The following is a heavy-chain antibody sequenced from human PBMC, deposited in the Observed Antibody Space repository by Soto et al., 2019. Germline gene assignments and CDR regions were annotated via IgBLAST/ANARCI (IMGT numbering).Heavy chain of an antibody. CDR2: IIPMFGIA. D-gene: IGHD2-2*01. Sequence: QVQLVQSGAEVKKPGSSVKVSCKGSGGTFNRYTITWVRQAPGQGLEWMGRIIPMFGIASYAKNFQGRVTVTTDKSTSTAYMELSSLSSDDTAVYSGRSDVVPAAISAMDVWGQGTTVTVSS. CDR3: RSDVVPAAISAMDV. J-gene: IGHJ6*02. CDR1: GGTFNRYT. V-gene: IGHV1-69*02.